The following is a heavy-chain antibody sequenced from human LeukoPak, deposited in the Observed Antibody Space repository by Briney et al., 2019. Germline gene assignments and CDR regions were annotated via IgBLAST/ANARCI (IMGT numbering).Heavy chain of an antibody. Sequence: GGSLRLSCAASGFTFSRNWMSWVRQAPEKGLEWVATIKHDGSEANYVDSVKGRFTSSRDNANNLLFLQMNSLRADDTAVYYCARYVSALDYWGQGTLVTVSS. CDR3: ARYVSALDY. D-gene: IGHD3-10*02. CDR1: GFTFSRNW. V-gene: IGHV3-7*05. CDR2: IKHDGSEA. J-gene: IGHJ4*02.